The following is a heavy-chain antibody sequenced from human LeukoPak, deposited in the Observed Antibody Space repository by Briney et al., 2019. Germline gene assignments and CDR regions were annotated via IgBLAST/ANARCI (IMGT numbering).Heavy chain of an antibody. V-gene: IGHV3-23*01. CDR3: AKLRDTSGWFLDY. Sequence: GGSLRLSCAASGFTFSSYAMSWVRQAPGKGLEWVSGISGSGGSTYYADSVKGRFTISRDNSKNTLFLQMNSLRSEDTAVYYCAKLRDTSGWFLDYWGQGTLVTVSS. D-gene: IGHD6-19*01. J-gene: IGHJ4*02. CDR2: ISGSGGST. CDR1: GFTFSSYA.